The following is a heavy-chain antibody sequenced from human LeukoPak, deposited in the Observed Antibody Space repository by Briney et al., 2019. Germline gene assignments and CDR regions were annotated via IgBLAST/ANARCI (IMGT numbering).Heavy chain of an antibody. J-gene: IGHJ4*02. Sequence: PSETLSLTCTVSGVSISSTNSYWGWIRQSPRTGLERTGNSYSRGRTYYSPPLKRRVTISIDTSENQFSLKLTSVTAADTAVYYCARKREGATTGIDYWGQGTLVTVSS. CDR3: ARKREGATTGIDY. V-gene: IGHV4-39*07. CDR1: GVSISSTNSY. CDR2: SYSRGRT. D-gene: IGHD1-26*01.